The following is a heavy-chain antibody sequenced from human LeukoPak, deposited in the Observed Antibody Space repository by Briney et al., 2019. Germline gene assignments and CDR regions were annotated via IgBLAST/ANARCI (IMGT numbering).Heavy chain of an antibody. V-gene: IGHV3-74*01. Sequence: PGGSLRLSCAASGFTFSSYWMHWVRQAPGKGLVWVSRISSDGTSTTYADSVRGRFTISRDNSKNTLYLQMDSLRAEETAEYYCAKEVSSPHAFDIWGQGTMVTVSS. J-gene: IGHJ3*02. CDR3: AKEVSSPHAFDI. CDR2: ISSDGTST. CDR1: GFTFSSYW.